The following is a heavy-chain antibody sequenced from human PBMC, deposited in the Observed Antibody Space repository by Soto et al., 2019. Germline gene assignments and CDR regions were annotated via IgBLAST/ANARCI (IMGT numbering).Heavy chain of an antibody. V-gene: IGHV1-69*04. Sequence: ASVKVSCKASGGTFSSYTISWVRQAPGQGLEWMGRIIPILGIANYAQKFQGRVTITADKSTSTAYMELSSLRSEDTAVYYCAREPFNGGDAFDIWGQGTMVTVSS. CDR3: AREPFNGGDAFDI. J-gene: IGHJ3*02. D-gene: IGHD3-16*01. CDR1: GGTFSSYT. CDR2: IIPILGIA.